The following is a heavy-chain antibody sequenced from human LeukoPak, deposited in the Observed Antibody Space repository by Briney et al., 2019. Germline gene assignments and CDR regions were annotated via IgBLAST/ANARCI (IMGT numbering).Heavy chain of an antibody. V-gene: IGHV3-23*01. D-gene: IGHD3-22*01. J-gene: IGHJ3*02. CDR2: ISGSGGST. Sequence: GGSLRLSCAASGFTFSSYAMSWVRQAPGKGLEWVSAISGSGGSTYYADSVKGRFTISRDNSKNTLYLQMNSLRAEDTAVYYCAKDGNYYYDSSGYYDGNAFDIWGQGAMVTVSS. CDR3: AKDGNYYYDSSGYYDGNAFDI. CDR1: GFTFSSYA.